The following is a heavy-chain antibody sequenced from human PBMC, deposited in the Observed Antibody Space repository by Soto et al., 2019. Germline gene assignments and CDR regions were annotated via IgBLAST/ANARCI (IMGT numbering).Heavy chain of an antibody. D-gene: IGHD4-17*01. Sequence: QVPLVESGGGLVKPGGSLRLSCAASGFTFSDYYMSWIRQAPGKGLEWVSYISSSSSYTSYANSVKGRFTISRDNAKNSLFLQMNSLRAEDTAVYYCANHHYGHYYYGMDVWGQGTTVTVSS. J-gene: IGHJ6*02. CDR2: ISSSSSYT. CDR3: ANHHYGHYYYGMDV. V-gene: IGHV3-11*05. CDR1: GFTFSDYY.